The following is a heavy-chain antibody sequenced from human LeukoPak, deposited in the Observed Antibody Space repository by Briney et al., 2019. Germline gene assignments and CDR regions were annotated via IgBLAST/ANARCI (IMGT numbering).Heavy chain of an antibody. V-gene: IGHV4-34*01. D-gene: IGHD3-3*01. CDR2: INHSGST. CDR3: AGSRSGYYRDFDY. Sequence: SETLSLTCAVYGGSFSGYYWSWIRQPPGKGLEWIGEINHSGSTNYNPSLKSRVTISVDTSKNQFSLKLSSVTAADTAVYYCAGSRSGYYRDFDYWGQGTLVTVSS. CDR1: GGSFSGYY. J-gene: IGHJ4*02.